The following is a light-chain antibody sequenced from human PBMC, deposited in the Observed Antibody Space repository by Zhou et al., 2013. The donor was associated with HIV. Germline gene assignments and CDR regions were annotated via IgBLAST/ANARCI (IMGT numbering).Light chain of an antibody. CDR2: AAS. J-gene: IGKJ3*01. CDR1: RGITNY. CDR3: QQYDNLLFT. V-gene: IGKV1-27*01. Sequence: DIQMTQSPSSLSASVGDRVTITCRASRGITNYLAWYQQRPGKVPKLLIYAASILQSGVPSRFSGSGSGTDFTFTISSLQPEDIATYYCQQYDNLLFTFGPGTKVDIK.